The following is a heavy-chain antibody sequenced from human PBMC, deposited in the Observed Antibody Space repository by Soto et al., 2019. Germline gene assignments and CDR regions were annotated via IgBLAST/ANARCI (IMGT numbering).Heavy chain of an antibody. Sequence: GESLKISCKVSGYSFTSYWIGGVRQMPGKGLEWMGIIYPGDSDTRYSPSFQGQVTISADKSISTAYLQWSSLKASDTAMYYCARRGASDEYTTVTSSWFDPWGQGTLVTVSS. V-gene: IGHV5-51*01. CDR1: GYSFTSYW. D-gene: IGHD4-17*01. CDR2: IYPGDSDT. J-gene: IGHJ5*02. CDR3: ARRGASDEYTTVTSSWFDP.